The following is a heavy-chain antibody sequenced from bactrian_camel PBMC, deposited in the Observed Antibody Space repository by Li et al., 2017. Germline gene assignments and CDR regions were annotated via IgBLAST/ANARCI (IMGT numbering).Heavy chain of an antibody. J-gene: IGHJ4*01. CDR1: GYGFSDLC. D-gene: IGHD5*01. V-gene: IGHV3S53*01. CDR2: INNEGIT. CDR3: AAEPLVCYGGTWSEGAAY. Sequence: HVQLVEPGGGSVQAGGSLTLSCVVSGYGFSDLCMAWFRQSPGKEREGIASINNEGITNYADSLEGRFTISQDNVKKTLTLQIDNLKPEDTATYYCAAEPLVCYGGTWSEGAAYWGQGTQVTVSS.